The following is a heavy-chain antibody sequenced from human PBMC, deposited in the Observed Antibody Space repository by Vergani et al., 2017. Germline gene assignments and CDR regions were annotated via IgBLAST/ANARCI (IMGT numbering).Heavy chain of an antibody. Sequence: QVQLVESGGGVVQPGTSLRLSCVVSGFALNRHAMYWVRQAPGKGLEWVVGISFDGTNEYYPDLVKGRFTISRDIAKNTLYLQVRSLSLEDTGVYHCVRDRGRCAGGRCYTEAWDYWGQGTPVTVSS. J-gene: IGHJ4*02. D-gene: IGHD2-2*02. CDR2: ISFDGTNE. CDR1: GFALNRHA. CDR3: VRDRGRCAGGRCYTEAWDY. V-gene: IGHV3-30-3*01.